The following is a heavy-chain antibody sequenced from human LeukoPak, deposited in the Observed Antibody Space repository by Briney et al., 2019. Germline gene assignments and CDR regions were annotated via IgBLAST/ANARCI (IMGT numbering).Heavy chain of an antibody. J-gene: IGHJ5*02. CDR3: ARAGIAAAGGYNWFDP. V-gene: IGHV1-2*02. CDR1: GYTFTGYY. D-gene: IGHD6-13*01. Sequence: ASVKVSCKASGYTFTGYYMHWVRQAPGQGLEWMGWISPNSGGTNYAQKFQGRVTMTRDTSISTAYMELSRLRSDDTAVYYCARAGIAAAGGYNWFDPWGQGTLVTVSS. CDR2: ISPNSGGT.